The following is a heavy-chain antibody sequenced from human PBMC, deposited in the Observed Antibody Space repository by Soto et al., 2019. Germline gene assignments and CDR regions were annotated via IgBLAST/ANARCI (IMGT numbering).Heavy chain of an antibody. Sequence: QVQLVESGGGVAQPGRSLVLSCAASGFTFSDYGMHWVRQAPGKGLEWVAFVSYDGTQKYYADYVEGRFTISRDSPNNTLFLQMYSPRVEDTAVYYCVKDVGFSDYSYYYMDVWGKGTTVTVSS. V-gene: IGHV3-30*18. CDR2: VSYDGTQK. J-gene: IGHJ6*03. CDR1: GFTFSDYG. D-gene: IGHD2-15*01. CDR3: VKDVGFSDYSYYYMDV.